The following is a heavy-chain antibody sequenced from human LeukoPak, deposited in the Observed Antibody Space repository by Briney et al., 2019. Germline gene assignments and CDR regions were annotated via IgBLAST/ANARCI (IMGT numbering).Heavy chain of an antibody. CDR3: ARDGYSSGWYY. CDR2: IIPIFGTA. D-gene: IGHD6-19*01. Sequence: SVKVSCKASGYTFTGYYMHWVRQAPGQGLEWMGGIIPIFGTANYAQKFQGRVTVTADESTSTAYMELSSLRSEDTAVYYCARDGYSSGWYYWGQGTLVTVSS. J-gene: IGHJ4*02. CDR1: GYTFTGYY. V-gene: IGHV1-69*13.